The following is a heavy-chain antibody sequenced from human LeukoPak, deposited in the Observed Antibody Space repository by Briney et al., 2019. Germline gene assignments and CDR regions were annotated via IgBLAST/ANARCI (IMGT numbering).Heavy chain of an antibody. CDR1: GFTFSNAW. CDR3: TTDQAGYCSSTTCYLQFDY. Sequence: GGSLRLSCAASGFTFSNAWMNWVRQAPGKGLEWVGRIKSKTDGRTTDYAATVKGRFTITRVDSKNTLYLQMNSLKTEDTAVYYCTTDQAGYCSSTTCYLQFDYWGQGTLVTVSS. D-gene: IGHD2-2*01. V-gene: IGHV3-15*01. J-gene: IGHJ4*02. CDR2: IKSKTDGRTT.